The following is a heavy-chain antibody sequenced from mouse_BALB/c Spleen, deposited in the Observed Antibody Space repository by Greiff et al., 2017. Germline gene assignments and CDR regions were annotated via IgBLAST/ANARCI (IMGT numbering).Heavy chain of an antibody. J-gene: IGHJ4*01. CDR3: AREGALLHLLPYAMDY. CDR2: IRNKANGYTT. D-gene: IGHD1-2*01. Sequence: EVKLVESGGGLVQPGGSLRLSCATSGFTFTDYYMSWVRQPPGKALEWLGFIRNKANGYTTEYSASVKGRFTISRDNSHSIRYLQMNTLRAEDSATYYCAREGALLHLLPYAMDYWGQGTSVTVSS. V-gene: IGHV7-3*02. CDR1: GFTFTDYY.